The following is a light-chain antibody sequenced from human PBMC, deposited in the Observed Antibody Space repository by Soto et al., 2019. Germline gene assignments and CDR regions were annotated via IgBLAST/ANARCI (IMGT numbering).Light chain of an antibody. CDR2: DVS. CDR3: CSYAGTYTPVV. CDR1: SSDVGGYDY. Sequence: QSALTQPRSVSGSPGQSVTISCAGTSSDVGGYDYVSWYQQYPGKAPKLMISDVSKRPSGVPDRFSCSKSGNTASLTISGLQAEDEADYYCCSYAGTYTPVVFGGGTKLTVL. J-gene: IGLJ2*01. V-gene: IGLV2-11*01.